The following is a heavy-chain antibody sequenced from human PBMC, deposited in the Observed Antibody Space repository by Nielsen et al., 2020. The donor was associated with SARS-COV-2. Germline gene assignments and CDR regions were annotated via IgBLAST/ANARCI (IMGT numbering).Heavy chain of an antibody. CDR1: GFTFSSYA. V-gene: IGHV3-30-3*01. J-gene: IGHJ3*02. CDR3: ARDYYDSSGSNAFDI. CDR2: ISYDGSNK. D-gene: IGHD3-22*01. Sequence: GGSLRLSCAASGFTFSSYAMHWVRHAPGKGLEWVAVISYDGSNKYYADSVKGRFTISRDNSKHTLYLQMNSLRAEDTAVYYCARDYYDSSGSNAFDIWGQGTMVTVSS.